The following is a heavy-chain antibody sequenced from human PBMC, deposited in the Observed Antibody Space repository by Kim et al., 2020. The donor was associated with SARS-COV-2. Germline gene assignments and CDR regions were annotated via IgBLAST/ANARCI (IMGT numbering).Heavy chain of an antibody. CDR3: GKAADTGYNYYGMDV. V-gene: IGHV3-30*02. Sequence: DSVKGRFTISRDNSHNTRYLQINSLRAEDTAVYYCGKAADTGYNYYGMDVWGQGTTVTVSS. J-gene: IGHJ6*02. D-gene: IGHD5-18*01.